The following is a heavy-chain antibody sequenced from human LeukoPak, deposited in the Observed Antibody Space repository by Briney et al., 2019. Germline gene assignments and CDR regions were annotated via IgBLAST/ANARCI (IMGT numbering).Heavy chain of an antibody. CDR1: GFTFNSYW. D-gene: IGHD5-12*01. V-gene: IGHV3-74*01. CDR3: ARDENTVATGPDY. J-gene: IGHJ4*02. Sequence: GGSLRLSCAASGFTFNSYWMHWVRQAPGKGLVWVSRINSDGSGTSDADFVKGRFTISRDNSKNTLYLQMNSLRREDTAVYYCARDENTVATGPDYWGQGTLVTVSS. CDR2: INSDGSGT.